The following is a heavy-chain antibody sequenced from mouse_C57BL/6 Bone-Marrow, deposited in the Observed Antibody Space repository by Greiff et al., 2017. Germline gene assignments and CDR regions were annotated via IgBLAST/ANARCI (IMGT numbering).Heavy chain of an antibody. CDR1: GYTFTSYW. CDR3: ARIDYCGSSLDY. CDR2: IDPSDSYT. D-gene: IGHD1-1*01. J-gene: IGHJ2*01. V-gene: IGHV1-69*01. Sequence: QVQLQQPGAELVMPGASVKLSCKASGYTFTSYWMTWVKQRPGQGLEWIGAIDPSDSYTNYNQKFKGKFTLTVDKSSSTAYMQLSSLTSEDSAVYYCARIDYCGSSLDYWGQGTTLTVSS.